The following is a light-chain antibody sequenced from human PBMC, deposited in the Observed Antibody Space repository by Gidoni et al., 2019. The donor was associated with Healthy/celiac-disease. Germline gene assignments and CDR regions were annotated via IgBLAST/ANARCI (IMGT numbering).Light chain of an antibody. CDR1: QSVSSSY. CDR3: QQYGSSPLT. Sequence: EIVLTQSPGTLSLSPGERATLSCRASQSVSSSYLAWYQQKPGQAPRLLICGAPSRATGIPDRFSGSGSGTDFTLTISRLEPEDFAVYYCQQYGSSPLTFGGGTKVEIK. J-gene: IGKJ4*01. CDR2: GAP. V-gene: IGKV3-20*01.